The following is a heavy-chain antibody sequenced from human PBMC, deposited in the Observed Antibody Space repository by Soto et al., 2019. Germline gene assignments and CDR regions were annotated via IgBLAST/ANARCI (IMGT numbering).Heavy chain of an antibody. D-gene: IGHD3-10*01. CDR1: GGSFSGYY. V-gene: IGHV4-34*01. CDR3: ARKYLPYYGWGSPYGMDV. CDR2: VNHSGST. J-gene: IGHJ6*02. Sequence: QVQLQQWGAGLLKPSETLSLTCGVYGGSFSGYYWSWIRQPPGKGLEWIGEVNHSGSTNYNPSLQRRVILSRDTPNNQYSLNLCSVTAADAALYYCARKYLPYYGWGSPYGMDVWGQGTTVTVSS.